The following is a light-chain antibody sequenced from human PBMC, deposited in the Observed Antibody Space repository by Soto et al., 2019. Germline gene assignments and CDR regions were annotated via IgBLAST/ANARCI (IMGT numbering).Light chain of an antibody. CDR2: DAS. J-gene: IGKJ1*01. CDR3: QQYNSLWT. Sequence: DIQITQSPSTLSASVGDRVTITCLASQSISSWLAWYQQKPGKAPKLLIYDASSLESEVPSRFSGSGSGTEFTLTISSLQPDDFATYYCQQYNSLWTFGQGTKVDI. V-gene: IGKV1-5*01. CDR1: QSISSW.